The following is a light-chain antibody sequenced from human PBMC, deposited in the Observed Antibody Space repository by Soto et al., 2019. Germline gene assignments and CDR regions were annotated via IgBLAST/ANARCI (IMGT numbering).Light chain of an antibody. J-gene: IGKJ4*01. Sequence: DIQMTQSPSTLSASVGDRVTITCRATQVIDNWLAWYQQKPGKAPKVVIYKASRLESGVPSRFSGSGSGTEFTLTISSLEPEDFGTYYCQQYHRYALTFGGGTKVYIK. V-gene: IGKV1-5*03. CDR2: KAS. CDR3: QQYHRYALT. CDR1: QVIDNW.